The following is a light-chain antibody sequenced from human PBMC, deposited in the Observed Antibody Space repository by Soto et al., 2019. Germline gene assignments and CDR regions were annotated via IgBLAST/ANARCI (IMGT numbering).Light chain of an antibody. CDR3: ASFTSTYSYV. CDR2: HVT. CDR1: SSDVGGYNY. V-gene: IGLV2-14*03. J-gene: IGLJ1*01. Sequence: QSVLTQPASVSGSPGQSTTISCTGTSSDVGGYNYVSWYQHHPGKAPKLMIYHVTVRPSGVSNRFSGSKSDDTASLTISGLQAEDEADYYCASFTSTYSYVFGTGTKVTVL.